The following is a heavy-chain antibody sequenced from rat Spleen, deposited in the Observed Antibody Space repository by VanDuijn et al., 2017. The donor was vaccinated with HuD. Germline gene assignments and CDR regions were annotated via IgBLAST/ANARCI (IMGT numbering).Heavy chain of an antibody. CDR2: ISYDGGNT. J-gene: IGHJ2*01. Sequence: EVQLVESGGGLVQPGRSLKLSCAASGFSFSDYYMAWVRQAPTKGLEWVASISYDGGNTYYRDSVRGRFTISRDNAENTVYLQMDSLRSEDTATYYCTRDRILRSTGFDYWGQGVMVTVSS. D-gene: IGHD1-6*01. CDR1: GFSFSDYY. CDR3: TRDRILRSTGFDY. V-gene: IGHV5-20*01.